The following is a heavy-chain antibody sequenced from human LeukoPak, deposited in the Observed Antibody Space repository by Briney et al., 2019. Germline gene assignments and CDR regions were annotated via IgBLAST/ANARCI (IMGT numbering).Heavy chain of an antibody. CDR3: ARDGGLHTNFDY. CDR2: TKPDGTAE. CDR1: GFTFRNYW. V-gene: IGHV3-7*01. Sequence: GSLRLSCAASGFTFRNYWMGWVRQAPGKGLEWVANTKPDGTAEYYADSVRGRFTTSRDNANNFLHLQMNSLRGEDTAVYYCARDGGLHTNFDYWGQGTLVTVSS. J-gene: IGHJ4*02. D-gene: IGHD2-15*01.